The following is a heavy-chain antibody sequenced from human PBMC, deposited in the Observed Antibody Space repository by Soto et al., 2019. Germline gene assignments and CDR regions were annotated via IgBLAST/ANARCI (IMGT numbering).Heavy chain of an antibody. D-gene: IGHD3-16*01. V-gene: IGHV4-4*07. Sequence: QLQLQESGPGLVKPSETLSLTCTVSAGSISRYYWSWIRQPAGKGLEWIGRIYTSGITNYNPSLKSRVTTSVDTYKNQFSLKLSAVTAADPAVYYCARTRSDGFDPRGKRTLLAVAS. J-gene: IGHJ5*02. CDR1: AGSISRYY. CDR2: IYTSGIT. CDR3: ARTRSDGFDP.